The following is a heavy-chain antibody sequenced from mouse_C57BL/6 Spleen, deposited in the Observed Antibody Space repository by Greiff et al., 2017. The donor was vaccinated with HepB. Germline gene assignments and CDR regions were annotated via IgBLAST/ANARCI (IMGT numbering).Heavy chain of an antibody. CDR2: IHPNSGST. J-gene: IGHJ1*03. V-gene: IGHV1-64*01. D-gene: IGHD2-5*01. CDR3: ARSPLYYSNPYWYFDV. CDR1: GYTFTSYW. Sequence: QVQLQQPGAELVKPGASVKLSCKASGYTFTSYWMHWVKQRPGQGLEWIGMIHPNSGSTNYNEKFKSKATLTVDKSSSTAYMQLSSLTSEDSAVYYCARSPLYYSNPYWYFDVWGTGTTVTVSS.